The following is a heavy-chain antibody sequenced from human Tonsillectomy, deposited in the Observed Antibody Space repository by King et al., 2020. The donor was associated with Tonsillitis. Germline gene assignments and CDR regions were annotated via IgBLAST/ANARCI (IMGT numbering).Heavy chain of an antibody. CDR1: GYIFIDYY. V-gene: IGHV1-2*02. Sequence: QLVQSGAEVKKPGASVKVSCKASGYIFIDYYMHWVRQAPGQGLEWMGWINPNNGDTKYAQKFQGRVTMTRDTSISTAYMELSWLRSADTAVYYCARTWELPPGAFDIWGQGTLVTVSS. D-gene: IGHD1-26*01. CDR2: INPNNGDT. CDR3: ARTWELPPGAFDI. J-gene: IGHJ3*02.